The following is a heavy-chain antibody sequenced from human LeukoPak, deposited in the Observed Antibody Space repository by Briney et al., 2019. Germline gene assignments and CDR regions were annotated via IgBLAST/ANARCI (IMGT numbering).Heavy chain of an antibody. CDR2: MYYSGSST. J-gene: IGHJ5*02. Sequence: SETLSLTCTVSGGSINSDYWSWVRQPPGKGLEWIGYMYYSGSSTNYNPSLKSRVTISVDTSKNQFSLKLSSVTAADTAVYYCARVLKGNWFDPWGQGTLVTVSS. CDR1: GGSINSDY. V-gene: IGHV4-59*01. CDR3: ARVLKGNWFDP.